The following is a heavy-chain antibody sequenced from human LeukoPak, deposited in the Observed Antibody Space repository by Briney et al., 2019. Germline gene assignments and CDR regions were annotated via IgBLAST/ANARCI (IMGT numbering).Heavy chain of an antibody. J-gene: IGHJ4*02. Sequence: SETLSLTCTVSGYSITIGFYWGWIRQPPGKGLEWIGNIYHSGSAHYNPSLKSRVTMSVDTSKNQFSLKLSSVTAADTAVYYCARQTRERTFDYWGQGTLVTVSS. V-gene: IGHV4-38-2*02. CDR2: IYHSGSA. D-gene: IGHD4-11*01. CDR1: GYSITIGFY. CDR3: ARQTRERTFDY.